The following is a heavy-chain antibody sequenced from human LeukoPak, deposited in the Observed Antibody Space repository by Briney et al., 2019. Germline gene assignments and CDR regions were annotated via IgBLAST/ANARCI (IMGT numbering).Heavy chain of an antibody. CDR1: GFTFSSYS. Sequence: GGSLRLSCAASGFTFSSYSMNWVRQAPGKGLEWVSYISSGTNTIYYADSVKGRFIISRDNAKNSLYLQMNSLRDEDTAVYYCARVLGNYFDSSGPSLYWGQGTLVTVSS. D-gene: IGHD3-22*01. CDR2: ISSGTNTI. V-gene: IGHV3-48*02. CDR3: ARVLGNYFDSSGPSLY. J-gene: IGHJ4*02.